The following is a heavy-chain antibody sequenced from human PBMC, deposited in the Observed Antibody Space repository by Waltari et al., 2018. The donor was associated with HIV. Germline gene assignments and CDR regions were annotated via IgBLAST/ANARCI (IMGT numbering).Heavy chain of an antibody. D-gene: IGHD6-19*01. CDR3: ATIRAVAGSYYFDS. CDR2: IYHSGGS. J-gene: IGHJ4*02. Sequence: QVQLQESGPGLVKPSETLSLTCSVSGYSISSGYYWGWLRQPPGKGLEWIGNIYHSGGSYYHPSLESRVTISVDTSKNQFSLKVSSMTAADTALYYCATIRAVAGSYYFDSWGQGILVTVSS. V-gene: IGHV4-38-2*02. CDR1: GYSISSGYY.